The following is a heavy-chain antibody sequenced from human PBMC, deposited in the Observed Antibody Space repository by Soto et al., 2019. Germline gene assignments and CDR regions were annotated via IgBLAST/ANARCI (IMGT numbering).Heavy chain of an antibody. Sequence: LRLSCAASGFTFSLYAMHWVRQAPGKGLEWVAVISSDGTNTYHADSVKGRFTVSRDNSKNTLDVQVNSLRAEDTAVYYCAKVKVGATGVDYWGQGTQVTVS. J-gene: IGHJ4*02. CDR3: AKVKVGATGVDY. D-gene: IGHD1-26*01. CDR1: GFTFSLYA. V-gene: IGHV3-30*18. CDR2: ISSDGTNT.